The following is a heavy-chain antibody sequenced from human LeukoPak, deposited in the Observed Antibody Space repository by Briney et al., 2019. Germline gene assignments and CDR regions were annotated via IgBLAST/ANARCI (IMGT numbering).Heavy chain of an antibody. V-gene: IGHV1-2*06. CDR1: GYTFTCYY. Sequence: ASVKVSCKASGYTFTCYYMHWVRQAPGQGLEWMGRINPNSGGTNYAQEFQGRVTMTRDTPISTAYMELSRLRSDDTAVYYCARDPRGVVVAATPYYLYYYYMDVWGKGAPGTVSS. J-gene: IGHJ6*03. CDR2: INPNSGGT. CDR3: ARDPRGVVVAATPYYLYYYYMDV. D-gene: IGHD2-15*01.